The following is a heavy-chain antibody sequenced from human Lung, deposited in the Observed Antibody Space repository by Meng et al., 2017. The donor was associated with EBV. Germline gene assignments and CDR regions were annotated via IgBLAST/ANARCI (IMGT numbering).Heavy chain of an antibody. Sequence: QVALLQAGAEVNQPGASVKCSCTASGGTFSSYAISWVRQAPGQGLEWMGGIIPIFGTANYAQKFQGRVTITADKSTSTAYMELSSLRSEDTAVYYCARGHGDIVGAGLVDYWGLGTLVTVSS. CDR1: GGTFSSYA. CDR3: ARGHGDIVGAGLVDY. V-gene: IGHV1-69*06. D-gene: IGHD1-26*01. CDR2: IIPIFGTA. J-gene: IGHJ4*02.